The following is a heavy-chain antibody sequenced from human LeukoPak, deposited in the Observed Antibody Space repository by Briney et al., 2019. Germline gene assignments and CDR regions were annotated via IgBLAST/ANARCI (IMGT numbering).Heavy chain of an antibody. Sequence: GGSLRLSCAASGFTFSSYSMNWVPEAPGKGLEWVSSISSSSTYIYYADSVKGRFTISRDNAKNSLYLQMNSLRAEDTAVYYCARDVLASDYYGSGSYVGWFDPWGQGTLVTVSS. CDR2: ISSSSTYI. CDR1: GFTFSSYS. CDR3: ARDVLASDYYGSGSYVGWFDP. J-gene: IGHJ5*02. V-gene: IGHV3-21*01. D-gene: IGHD3-10*01.